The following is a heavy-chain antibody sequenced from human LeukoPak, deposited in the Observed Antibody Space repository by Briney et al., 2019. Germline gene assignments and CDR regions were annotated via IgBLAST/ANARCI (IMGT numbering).Heavy chain of an antibody. J-gene: IGHJ6*02. CDR1: GFTFSSYG. CDR3: AKTMKYYYYGMDV. CDR2: ISYDGSNK. D-gene: IGHD3-22*01. V-gene: IGHV3-30*18. Sequence: PGGSLRLSCAASGFTFSSYGMHWVRQAPGKGLEGVAVISYDGSNKYYADSVKGRFTISRDNSKNTLYLQMNSLRAEDTAVYYCAKTMKYYYYGMDVWGQGTTVTVSS.